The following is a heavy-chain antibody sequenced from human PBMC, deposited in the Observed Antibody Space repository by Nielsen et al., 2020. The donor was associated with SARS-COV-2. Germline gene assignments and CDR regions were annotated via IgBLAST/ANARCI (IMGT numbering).Heavy chain of an antibody. CDR1: GFPLTTRRMC. Sequence: SGPTLVKPTQTLTLPCTFSGFPLTTRRMCVSWIRQPPGKALEWLARINWDDDKYYSTSLKTRLTISKDTSKNQVVLTLTNMGPVDAATYYCARTQREDYSYYMDVWGKGTTVTVSS. CDR3: ARTQREDYSYYMDV. J-gene: IGHJ6*03. CDR2: INWDDDK. V-gene: IGHV2-70*11.